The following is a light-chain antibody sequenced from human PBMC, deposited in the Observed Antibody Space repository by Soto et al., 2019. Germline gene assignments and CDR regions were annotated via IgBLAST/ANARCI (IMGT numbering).Light chain of an antibody. CDR3: SSYTSSSTPYV. V-gene: IGLV2-14*01. CDR2: EVS. Sequence: SVLTQPASLSGSPGQSSTISCTGTRGDVGGYNYVSWYQQHPGKAPKLMIYEVSNRPSGVSNRFSGSKSGNTASLTISGLQADDEADYYCSSYTSSSTPYVFGTGTKVTVL. CDR1: RGDVGGYNY. J-gene: IGLJ1*01.